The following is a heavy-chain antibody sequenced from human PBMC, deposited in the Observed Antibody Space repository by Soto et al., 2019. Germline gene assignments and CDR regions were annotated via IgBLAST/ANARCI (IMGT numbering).Heavy chain of an antibody. V-gene: IGHV1-18*04. CDR1: GYTFTSYG. Sequence: ASVKGSFKASGYTFTSYGISWVRQAHGQGLEWMGWISAYNGNTNYAQKLQGRVTMTTDTSTSTAYMELRSLRSDDTAVYYCARDQLGYCSSTGCLSDYWGQGTLVTVSS. CDR2: ISAYNGNT. D-gene: IGHD2-2*01. CDR3: ARDQLGYCSSTGCLSDY. J-gene: IGHJ4*02.